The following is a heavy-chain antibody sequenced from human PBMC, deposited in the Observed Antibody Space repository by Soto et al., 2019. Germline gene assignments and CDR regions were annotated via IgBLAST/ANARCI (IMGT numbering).Heavy chain of an antibody. D-gene: IGHD4-17*01. J-gene: IGHJ6*03. V-gene: IGHV4-30-4*01. Sequence: SETLSLTCTVSVGSISSGDYYWSWIRQPPGKGLEWIGYIYYSGSTNYNPSLKSRVTISVDTSKNQFSLKLSSVTAADTAVYYCARQTLDYGDYVDYYYYMDFWGKGTTLTVSS. CDR3: ARQTLDYGDYVDYYYYMDF. CDR1: VGSISSGDYY. CDR2: IYYSGST.